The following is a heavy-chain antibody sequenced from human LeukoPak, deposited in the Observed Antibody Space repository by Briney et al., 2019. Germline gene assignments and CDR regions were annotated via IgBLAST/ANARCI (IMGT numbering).Heavy chain of an antibody. D-gene: IGHD3-10*01. CDR2: LSWNSDNI. V-gene: IGHV3-9*01. J-gene: IGHJ2*01. CDR3: AKGFGSGTRWYFDV. Sequence: PAGGSLRLSCTASGFAFDDYAMHWVRQTPGKGLEWVSGLSWNSDNIAYAESVKGRFTISRDNANNSLHLRMNNLRPEDTALYFCAKGFGSGTRWYFDVWGRGTLVSVSS. CDR1: GFAFDDYA.